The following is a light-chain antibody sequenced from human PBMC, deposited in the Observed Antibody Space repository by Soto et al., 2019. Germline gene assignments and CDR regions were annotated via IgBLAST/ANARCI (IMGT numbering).Light chain of an antibody. CDR2: AAS. CDR3: QQRSNWPPT. V-gene: IGKV3-11*01. CDR1: QSVSSN. Sequence: EVVLTQSPGTLSLSPGERATLSCRASQSVSSNLAWYQQKPGQAPRLLIYAASTRATGIPARFSGSGSGTDFNLNIASLEPEDSAFYFCQQRSNWPPTFGQGTRLAIK. J-gene: IGKJ5*01.